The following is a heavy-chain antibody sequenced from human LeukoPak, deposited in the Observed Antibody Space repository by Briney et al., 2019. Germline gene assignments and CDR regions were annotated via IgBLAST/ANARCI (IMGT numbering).Heavy chain of an antibody. CDR3: ARESAPYYYGSGPRGNSDY. Sequence: GGSLRLSCAASGFTFSSYWMSWVRQAPGKGLEWVANIKQDGSEKYYVDSVKGRFAISRDNAKNSLYPQMNSLRAEDTAVYYCARESAPYYYGSGPRGNSDYWGQGTLVTVSS. CDR1: GFTFSSYW. D-gene: IGHD3-10*01. J-gene: IGHJ4*02. CDR2: IKQDGSEK. V-gene: IGHV3-7*01.